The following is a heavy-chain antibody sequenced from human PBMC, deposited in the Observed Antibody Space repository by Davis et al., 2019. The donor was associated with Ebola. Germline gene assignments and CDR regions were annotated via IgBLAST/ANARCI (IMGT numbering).Heavy chain of an antibody. D-gene: IGHD1-1*01. CDR1: GGSFSGYY. Sequence: SETLSLTCAVYGGSFSGYYWSWIRQPPGKGLEWIGEINHSGSTNYNPSLKSRVTISVDTSKNQFSLKLSSVTAADTAVYYCARGLFWSGMDVWAKGPRSPSP. J-gene: IGHJ6*02. V-gene: IGHV4-34*01. CDR2: INHSGST. CDR3: ARGLFWSGMDV.